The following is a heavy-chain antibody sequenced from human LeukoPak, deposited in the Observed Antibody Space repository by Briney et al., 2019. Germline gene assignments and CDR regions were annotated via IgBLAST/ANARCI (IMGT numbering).Heavy chain of an antibody. CDR1: GLPFSHSG. J-gene: IGHJ4*02. CDR3: FGITVTDVPY. CDR2: IRYDGSNK. Sequence: PGGSLRLSCAASGLPFSHSGMHWVRQAPGKGLEWVAFIRYDGSNKYYTDSVKGRFFISRDNSKNALYLQMNSLRGEDTAVYYCFGITVTDVPYWGQGTLVTVSS. V-gene: IGHV3-30*02. D-gene: IGHD1-7*01.